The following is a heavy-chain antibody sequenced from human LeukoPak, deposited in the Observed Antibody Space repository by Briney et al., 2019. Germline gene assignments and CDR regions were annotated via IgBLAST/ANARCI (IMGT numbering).Heavy chain of an antibody. J-gene: IGHJ4*02. CDR2: IYYSGST. CDR1: GGSISSYY. D-gene: IGHD6-19*01. CDR3: ARASSYSSGWDN. V-gene: IGHV4-59*01. Sequence: SETLSLTCTVSGGSISSYYWSWIRQPPGKGLEWIGYIYYSGSTNYNPSLKSRVTISVDTSKNQFSLKLSSVTAADTAVYYCARASSYSSGWDNWGQGTLVTVSS.